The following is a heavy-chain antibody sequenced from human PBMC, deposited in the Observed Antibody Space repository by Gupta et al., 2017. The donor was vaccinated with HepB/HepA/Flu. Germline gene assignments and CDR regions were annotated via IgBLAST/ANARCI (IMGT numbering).Heavy chain of an antibody. V-gene: IGHV4-34*01. CDR1: STSLSGFF. D-gene: IGHD3-22*01. CDR3: ARGPGSGYNWFDS. CDR2: INSVEEA. J-gene: IGHJ5*01. Sequence: GAGLLQPSETLSLTCGVSSTSLSGFFWSWIRLVPGKGLEWIGEINSVEEAKYHPSFMSRAVLSIDTSKGEFSLKLASMTAADTAKYYGARGPGSGYNWFDSWGQGIQVTVS.